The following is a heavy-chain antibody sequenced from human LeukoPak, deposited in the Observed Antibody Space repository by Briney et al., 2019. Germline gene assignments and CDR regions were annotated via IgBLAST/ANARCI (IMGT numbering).Heavy chain of an antibody. CDR2: ITSDSGYI. CDR3: ARGDFWRNV. D-gene: IGHD3-3*01. CDR1: GLVFSTFG. V-gene: IGHV3-21*01. J-gene: IGHJ6*02. Sequence: GGSLRLSCAASGLVFSTFGMNWVRQAPGKGLQWVAHITSDSGYIYYADSVKGRFTISRDNAKNSLYLQMTSLRAEDAAVYSCARGDFWRNVWGQGTTVTVSS.